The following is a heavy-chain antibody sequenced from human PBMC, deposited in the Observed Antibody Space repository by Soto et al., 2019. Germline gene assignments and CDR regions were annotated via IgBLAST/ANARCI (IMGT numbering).Heavy chain of an antibody. J-gene: IGHJ4*02. V-gene: IGHV4-34*01. D-gene: IGHD3-10*01. CDR1: GGSFSGYY. CDR2: INHSGST. Sequence: SETLSLTCAVYGGSFSGYYWSWIRQSPGKGLEWIGEINHSGSTNYNPSLKSRVAMSIDTLKHQFSLKLDSVTAADTAVFYCASRMGSGKYYFDYWGQGTLVTVSS. CDR3: ASRMGSGKYYFDY.